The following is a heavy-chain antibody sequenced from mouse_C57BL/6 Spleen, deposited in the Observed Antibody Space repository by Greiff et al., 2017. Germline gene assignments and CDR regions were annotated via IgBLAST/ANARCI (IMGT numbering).Heavy chain of an antibody. J-gene: IGHJ4*01. Sequence: DVKLVESEGGLVQPGSSMKLSCTASGFTFSDYYMAWVRQVPEKGLEWVANINYDGSSTYYLDSLKSRFIISRDNAKNILYLQMSSLKSEDTATYYCAREELGQGAMGYWGQGTSVTVSS. CDR2: INYDGSST. V-gene: IGHV5-16*01. D-gene: IGHD4-1*01. CDR3: AREELGQGAMGY. CDR1: GFTFSDYY.